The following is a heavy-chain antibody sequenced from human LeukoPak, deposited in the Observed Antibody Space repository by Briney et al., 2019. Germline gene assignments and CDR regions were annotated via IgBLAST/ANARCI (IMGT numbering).Heavy chain of an antibody. D-gene: IGHD3-9*01. Sequence: ASVKVSCKASGYTFTGYYLHWVRQAPGRGLEWMAWINPNSGGTNYAQKFRGRVTMTRDTSISTAYMELSRLRSDDTAVYYCARGILTGYQAYFDYWGQGTLVTVSS. V-gene: IGHV1-2*02. CDR2: INPNSGGT. CDR1: GYTFTGYY. CDR3: ARGILTGYQAYFDY. J-gene: IGHJ4*02.